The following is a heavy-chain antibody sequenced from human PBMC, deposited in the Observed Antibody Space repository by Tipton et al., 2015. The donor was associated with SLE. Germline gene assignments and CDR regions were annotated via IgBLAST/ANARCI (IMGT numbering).Heavy chain of an antibody. CDR1: GGSISSSSHY. J-gene: IGHJ3*02. CDR3: ARTVVPDVVGAFDI. CDR2: IHFSGLT. D-gene: IGHD2-2*01. V-gene: IGHV4-61*02. Sequence: TLSLTCTVSGGSISSSSHYWGWIRQPAGKGLAWIGRIHFSGLTRYNPTLQSRLTMSLDTSQNLLSLKLSSMTAADTAVYYCARTVVPDVVGAFDIGGQGTMVTVSS.